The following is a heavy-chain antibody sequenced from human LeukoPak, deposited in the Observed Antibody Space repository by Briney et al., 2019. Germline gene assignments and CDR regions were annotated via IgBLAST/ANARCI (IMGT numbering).Heavy chain of an antibody. V-gene: IGHV3-74*01. CDR2: INSDGSST. CDR3: ARGSGYYSYDAFDI. CDR1: GFTLSSYW. J-gene: IGHJ3*02. Sequence: GGSLRLSCAASGFTLSSYWMHWVRQAPGKGLVWVSRINSDGSSTSYADSVKGRFTISRDNAKNTVYLQMNSLRAEDTAVYYCARGSGYYSYDAFDIWGQGTMVTVSS. D-gene: IGHD3-22*01.